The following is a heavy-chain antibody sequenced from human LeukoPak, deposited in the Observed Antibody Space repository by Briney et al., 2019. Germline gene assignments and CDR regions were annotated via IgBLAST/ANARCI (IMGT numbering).Heavy chain of an antibody. D-gene: IGHD6-19*01. V-gene: IGHV3-74*01. CDR3: AREPMAGTVGWFDP. Sequence: GGSLRLSCAASGFTVSSNYMSWVRQAPGKGLVWVSRINSDGSSTVYADSVKGRFTISRDNAKNTLYLQMNSLRAEDTAVYYCAREPMAGTVGWFDPWGQGTLVTVSS. CDR2: INSDGSST. J-gene: IGHJ5*02. CDR1: GFTVSSNY.